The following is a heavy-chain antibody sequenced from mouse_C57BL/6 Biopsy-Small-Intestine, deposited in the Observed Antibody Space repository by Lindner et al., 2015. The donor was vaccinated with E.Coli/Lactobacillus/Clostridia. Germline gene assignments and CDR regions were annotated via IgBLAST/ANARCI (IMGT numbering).Heavy chain of an antibody. J-gene: IGHJ1*03. D-gene: IGHD2-3*01. CDR2: IYPRSGNT. CDR3: AIYDGYLSYWYFDV. V-gene: IGHV1-81*01. Sequence: VQLQESGAELARPGASVKLFCKASGYTFTSYGISWVKQRTGQGLEWIGEIYPRSGNTYYNEKLKGKATLTADKSSSTAYMELRSLTSEDSAVYFCAIYDGYLSYWYFDVWGTGTTVTVSS. CDR1: GYTFTSYG.